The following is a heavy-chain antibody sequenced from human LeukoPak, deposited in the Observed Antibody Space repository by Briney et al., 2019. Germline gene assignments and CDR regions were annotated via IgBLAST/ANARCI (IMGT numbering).Heavy chain of an antibody. Sequence: ASVKVSCKASGGTFSSYAISWVRQAPGQGLEWMGGIIPIFGTANYAQKFQGRVTITTDESTSTAYMELSSLRSEDTAVYYCARDGKEYYGSRSYYTSWGQGTLVTVSS. D-gene: IGHD3-10*01. J-gene: IGHJ4*02. CDR3: ARDGKEYYGSRSYYTS. CDR2: IIPIFGTA. V-gene: IGHV1-69*05. CDR1: GGTFSSYA.